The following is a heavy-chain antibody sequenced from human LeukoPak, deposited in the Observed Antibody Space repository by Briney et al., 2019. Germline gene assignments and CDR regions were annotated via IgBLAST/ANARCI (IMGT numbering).Heavy chain of an antibody. CDR3: ATAGLPSSGYYPNLDY. CDR1: GYTFTSYG. D-gene: IGHD3-22*01. CDR2: ISAYNGNT. V-gene: IGHV1-18*01. Sequence: ASVKVSCKASGYTFTSYGISWVRQAPGQGLKWMGWISAYNGNTNYAQKLQGRVTMTTDTSTSTAYMELRSLRSDDTAVYCCATAGLPSSGYYPNLDYWGQGTLVTVSS. J-gene: IGHJ4*02.